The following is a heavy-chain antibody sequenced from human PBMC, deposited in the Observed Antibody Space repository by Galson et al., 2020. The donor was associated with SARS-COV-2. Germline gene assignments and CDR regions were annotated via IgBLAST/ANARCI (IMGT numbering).Heavy chain of an antibody. CDR3: AKDGGYSYGSDYYYYGMAV. CDR2: IWYDGSNK. J-gene: IGHJ6*02. CDR1: GFTFSSYG. V-gene: IGHV3-33*06. Sequence: GGSLRLSCAASGFTFSSYGMHWVRQAPGKGLEWVAVIWYDGSNKYYADSVKGRFTIARDNSKNTLYLQMNSLRAEDTAVYYCAKDGGYSYGSDYYYYGMAVWGQGTTVPFSS. D-gene: IGHD5-18*01.